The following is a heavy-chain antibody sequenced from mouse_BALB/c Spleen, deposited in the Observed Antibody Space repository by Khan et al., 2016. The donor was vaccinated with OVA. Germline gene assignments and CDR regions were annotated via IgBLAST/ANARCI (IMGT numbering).Heavy chain of an antibody. Sequence: QMQLEESGPGLVAPLQSLSITCTVSGFSLSRYNIHWVRQPPGKGLEWLGMIWGGGSTDYNSALKSRLSISKDNSKGQVFLKMHSLQTDDTAMYYCARAYYRYDGYYAMDYWGQGTSVTVSS. CDR2: IWGGGST. CDR1: GFSLSRYN. D-gene: IGHD2-14*01. J-gene: IGHJ4*01. CDR3: ARAYYRYDGYYAMDY. V-gene: IGHV2-6-4*01.